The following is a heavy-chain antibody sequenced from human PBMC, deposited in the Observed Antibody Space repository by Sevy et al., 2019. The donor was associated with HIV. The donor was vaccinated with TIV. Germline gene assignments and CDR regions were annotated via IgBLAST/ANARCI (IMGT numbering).Heavy chain of an antibody. J-gene: IGHJ4*02. Sequence: GESLKISCAASGFPVTFHSMSWVRQAPGGGPGWVSVIYVVRNTYYADSVKGRFTIFRDSFKDTVDLQMDSLRPEDSGVYYCVRARAGIDHWGQGTLVTVSS. CDR1: GFPVTFHS. D-gene: IGHD6-19*01. CDR2: IYVVRNT. CDR3: VRARAGIDH. V-gene: IGHV3-53*01.